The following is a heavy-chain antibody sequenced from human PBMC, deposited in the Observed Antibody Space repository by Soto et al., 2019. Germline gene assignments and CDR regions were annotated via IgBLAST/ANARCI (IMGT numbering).Heavy chain of an antibody. CDR3: ATWVDYGDFEGFDF. V-gene: IGHV1-2*04. Sequence: GASVKVSCKTSGYSFTDYKLHWVRQAPGQGLEWMGWVGPNGGGSNSAQKFQGSVTMTWDTSITTAYLDLTRLTTNDTATYFCATWVDYGDFEGFDFWGQGTLVTVSS. J-gene: IGHJ4*02. CDR1: GYSFTDYK. CDR2: VGPNGGGS. D-gene: IGHD4-17*01.